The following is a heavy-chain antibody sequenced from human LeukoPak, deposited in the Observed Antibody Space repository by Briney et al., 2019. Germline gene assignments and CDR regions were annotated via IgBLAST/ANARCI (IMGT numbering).Heavy chain of an antibody. CDR3: ARDERGGGYSYGYYYYMDV. CDR2: IYYSGST. Sequence: SETLSLTCTVSGGSISSSSYYWGWIRQPPGTGLEWIGSIYYSGSTYYNPSLKSRVTISVDTSKNQFSLKLSSVTAADTAVYYCARDERGGGYSYGYYYYMDVWGKGTTVTVSS. CDR1: GGSISSSSYY. D-gene: IGHD5-18*01. V-gene: IGHV4-39*07. J-gene: IGHJ6*03.